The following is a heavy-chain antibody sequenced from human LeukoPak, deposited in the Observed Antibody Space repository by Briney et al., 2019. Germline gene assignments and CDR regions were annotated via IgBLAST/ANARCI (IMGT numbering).Heavy chain of an antibody. J-gene: IGHJ6*03. CDR2: VDPEDGET. CDR1: GYTFTDYY. D-gene: IGHD2-2*01. Sequence: ASVKVSCKVSGYTFTDYYMHWVQQAPGKGLEWRGLVDPEDGETIYAEKFQGRVTITADTSTDTAYMELSSLRSEDTAVYYCATAGISKCSSTSCYESIFNYHYYYMDVWGKGTTVTVSS. V-gene: IGHV1-69-2*01. CDR3: ATAGISKCSSTSCYESIFNYHYYYMDV.